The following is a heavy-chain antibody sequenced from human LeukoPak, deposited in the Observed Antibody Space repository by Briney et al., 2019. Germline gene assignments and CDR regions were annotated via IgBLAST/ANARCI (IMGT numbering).Heavy chain of an antibody. CDR2: ISYDGSNK. J-gene: IGHJ4*02. CDR3: AKDAQRGYSGSLVDY. Sequence: PGGSLRLSCAASGFTFSSYAMSWVRQAPGKGLEWVAVISYDGSNKYYADSVKGRFTISRDNSKNTLYLQMNSLRAEDTAVYYCAKDAQRGYSGSLVDYWGQGTLVTVSS. D-gene: IGHD5-12*01. CDR1: GFTFSSYA. V-gene: IGHV3-30*18.